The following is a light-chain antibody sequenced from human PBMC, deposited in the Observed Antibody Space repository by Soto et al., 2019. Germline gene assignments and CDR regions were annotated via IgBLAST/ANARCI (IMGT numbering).Light chain of an antibody. J-gene: IGKJ1*01. CDR1: QSVSNN. CDR3: HQYNYWPT. CDR2: GAS. Sequence: EIVLTQSPCTLSLSPGERATLSFRASQSVSNNYLAWYQQKPGQAPRLLIYGASTRATGIPVRFSGSGSGTEFTLTISSLQSEDFAVYYCHQYNYWPTFGQGTKVDIK. V-gene: IGKV3-15*01.